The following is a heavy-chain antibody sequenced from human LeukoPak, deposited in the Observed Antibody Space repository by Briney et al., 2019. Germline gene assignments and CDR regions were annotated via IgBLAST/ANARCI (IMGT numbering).Heavy chain of an antibody. J-gene: IGHJ5*02. CDR2: MYYSGST. CDR3: ARPYYYDSRIDP. CDR1: GGTISSGDYY. D-gene: IGHD3-22*01. V-gene: IGHV4-30-4*01. Sequence: PSETLSLTCTVSGGTISSGDYYWSWIRQPPGKGLEWIAYMYYSGSTYYNPSLKSRVTMSADTSKNQLSLKLSSVTAADTAVYYCARPYYYDSRIDPWGQGILVTVSS.